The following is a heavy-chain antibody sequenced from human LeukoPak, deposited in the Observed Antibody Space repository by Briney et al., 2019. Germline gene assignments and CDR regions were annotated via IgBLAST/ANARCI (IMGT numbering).Heavy chain of an antibody. V-gene: IGHV4-4*02. CDR2: IYHSGST. D-gene: IGHD2-2*01. Sequence: PSGTLSLTCAVSGGSISSSNWWSWVRPPPGKGLEWIGEIYHSGSTNYNPSLKSRVTISVDKSKNQFSLKLSSVTAADTAVYYCARGPPLYCSSTSCYYWYFDLWGRGTLVTVSS. CDR1: GGSISSSNW. CDR3: ARGPPLYCSSTSCYYWYFDL. J-gene: IGHJ2*01.